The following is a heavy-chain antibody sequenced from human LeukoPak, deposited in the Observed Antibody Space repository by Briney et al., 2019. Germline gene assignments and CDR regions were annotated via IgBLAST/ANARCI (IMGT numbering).Heavy chain of an antibody. D-gene: IGHD5-12*01. CDR2: IYPGDSDT. CDR3: VGSSSGYNLRYFDY. J-gene: IGHJ4*02. CDR1: GYSFTSYW. V-gene: IGHV5-51*01. Sequence: GESLKISCKGSGYSFTSYWIAWVRQMPGKGLEWMGIIYPGDSDTRYSPSLQGQVTISADKSISTAYLQWSSLKASDTAMYYCVGSSSGYNLRYFDYWGQGTLDTVSS.